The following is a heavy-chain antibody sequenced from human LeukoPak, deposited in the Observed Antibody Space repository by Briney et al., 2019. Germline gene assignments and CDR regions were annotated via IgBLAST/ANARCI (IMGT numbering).Heavy chain of an antibody. CDR2: INPNSGGT. Sequence: ASVKVSCKASGYTFTGYYMHWVRQAPGQGLEWMGWINPNSGGTNYAQKFQGRVTMTRDTSISTAYMELSRLRSDDTAVYYCARESDGYNSPYFDYWGQGTLVTVSS. D-gene: IGHD5-24*01. CDR1: GYTFTGYY. CDR3: ARESDGYNSPYFDY. V-gene: IGHV1-2*02. J-gene: IGHJ4*02.